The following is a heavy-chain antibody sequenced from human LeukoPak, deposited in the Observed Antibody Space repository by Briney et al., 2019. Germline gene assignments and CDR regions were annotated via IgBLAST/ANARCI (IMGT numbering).Heavy chain of an antibody. V-gene: IGHV3-74*01. CDR3: ARVLSGSWDWFDP. CDR2: INPDGSTT. CDR1: GFTFSRYW. J-gene: IGHJ5*02. D-gene: IGHD3-22*01. Sequence: KPGESLRLSCAASGFTFSRYWIHWVRHAPGKGLEWVSRINPDGSTTTYADSVKGRFTISRDNAKNTVYLQMNSLRAEDTAVYYCARVLSGSWDWFDPWGQGTLVTVSS.